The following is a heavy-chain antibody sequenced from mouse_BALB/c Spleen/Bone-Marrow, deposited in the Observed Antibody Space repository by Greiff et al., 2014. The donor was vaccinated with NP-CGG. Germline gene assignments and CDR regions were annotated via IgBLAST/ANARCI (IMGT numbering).Heavy chain of an antibody. D-gene: IGHD2-14*01. Sequence: VQLKESGAELVKPGASVKLSCTASGFNIKDTYMHWAKHRPEQGLEWIGRIDPANGNTKYDPKFQGKATITADTSSNTAYLQLSSLTSEDTAVYYCATYYRYDRRFAYWGQGTLVTVSA. CDR3: ATYYRYDRRFAY. CDR2: IDPANGNT. V-gene: IGHV14-3*02. J-gene: IGHJ3*01. CDR1: GFNIKDTY.